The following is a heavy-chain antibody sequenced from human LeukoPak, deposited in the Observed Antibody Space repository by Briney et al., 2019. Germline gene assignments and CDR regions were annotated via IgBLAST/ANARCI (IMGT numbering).Heavy chain of an antibody. CDR3: ARLTDS. CDR1: GGSIIDNSFY. V-gene: IGHV4-39*01. Sequence: SETLSLTCTVTGGSIIDNSFYWGWIRQPPGRGLEWIGRIFHSGTTDYNPSLERRVIIAVDTSKNQFSLRLTSVTAADTAVYCCARLTDSWGQGILVTVSS. CDR2: IFHSGTT. J-gene: IGHJ4*02.